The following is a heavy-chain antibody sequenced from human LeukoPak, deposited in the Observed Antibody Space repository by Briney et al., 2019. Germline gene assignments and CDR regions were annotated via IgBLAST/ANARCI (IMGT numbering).Heavy chain of an antibody. CDR1: GFTVSTNY. J-gene: IGHJ4*02. CDR2: IYSGDST. V-gene: IGHV3-53*01. Sequence: PGGSLRLSCAASGFTVSTNYMSWVRQAPGKGLEWVSVIYSGDSTYYADSVKGRFTISRDNSKNTLYLQMNSLRAEDTAAYYCARGSGGHGGGPAFDYWGQGTLVTVSS. D-gene: IGHD2-15*01. CDR3: ARGSGGHGGGPAFDY.